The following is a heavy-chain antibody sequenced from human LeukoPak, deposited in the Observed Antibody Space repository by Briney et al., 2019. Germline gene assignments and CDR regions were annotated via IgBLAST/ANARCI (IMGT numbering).Heavy chain of an antibody. Sequence: SETLSLTCTVSGGSISSGGYYWSWIRQPPGKGLEWIGYIYHSGSTYYNPSLKSRATISVDTSKNQFSLKLSSVTAADTAVYYCARGRYEELTNWFDPWGQGTLVTVSS. CDR1: GGSISSGGYY. CDR3: ARGRYEELTNWFDP. J-gene: IGHJ5*02. V-gene: IGHV4-61*08. D-gene: IGHD3-10*01. CDR2: IYHSGST.